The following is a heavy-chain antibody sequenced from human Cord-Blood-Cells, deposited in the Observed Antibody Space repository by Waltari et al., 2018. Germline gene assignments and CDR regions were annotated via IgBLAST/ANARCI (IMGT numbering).Heavy chain of an antibody. CDR3: ARLGENDAFDI. CDR2: IYYSWST. J-gene: IGHJ3*02. D-gene: IGHD3-16*01. V-gene: IGHV4-39*01. CDR1: GGSISSSSYY. Sequence: QLQLQESGPGLVKPSETLSLTCTVSGGSISSSSYYWGWICQPPRKGLVWIGSIYYSWSTDSTPSLNSRVTISVDTSKNQFSLRLSSVTAADTAVYYCARLGENDAFDIWGQGTMVTVSS.